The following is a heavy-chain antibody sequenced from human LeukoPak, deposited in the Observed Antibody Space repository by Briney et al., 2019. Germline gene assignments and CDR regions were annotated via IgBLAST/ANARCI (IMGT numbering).Heavy chain of an antibody. Sequence: SQTLSLTCTDSGGSISSGDYYWSWIRQPPGKGLEWIGYIYYSGSTYYNSSLKSRVTISVDTSKNQFSLKLSSVTAADTAVYYCARLSPYYDFWSGTHFDPWGQGTLVTVSS. CDR3: ARLSPYYDFWSGTHFDP. CDR1: GGSISSGDYY. V-gene: IGHV4-30-4*08. D-gene: IGHD3-3*01. J-gene: IGHJ5*02. CDR2: IYYSGST.